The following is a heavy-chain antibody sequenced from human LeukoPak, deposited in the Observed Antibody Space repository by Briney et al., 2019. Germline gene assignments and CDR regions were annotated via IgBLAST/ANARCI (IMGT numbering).Heavy chain of an antibody. D-gene: IGHD3-3*01. Sequence: PGGSLRLSCAASGFTFSSYGMHWVRQAPGKGLEWVAVISYDGSNKYYADSVKGRFTISRDNSKNTLYLQMNSLRAEDTAVYYCAKVIPAELNYYDFWSGPPGYGMDVWGQGTTATVSS. J-gene: IGHJ6*02. CDR2: ISYDGSNK. CDR1: GFTFSSYG. V-gene: IGHV3-30*18. CDR3: AKVIPAELNYYDFWSGPPGYGMDV.